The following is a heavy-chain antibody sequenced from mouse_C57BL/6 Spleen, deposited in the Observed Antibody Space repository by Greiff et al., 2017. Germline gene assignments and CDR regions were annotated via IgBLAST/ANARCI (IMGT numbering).Heavy chain of an antibody. D-gene: IGHD1-1*01. J-gene: IGHJ4*01. CDR2: IYPGDGDT. CDR1: GYAFSSSW. CDR3: ARSGGSHAMDY. V-gene: IGHV1-82*01. Sequence: QVQLQQSGPELVKPGASVKISCKASGYAFSSSWMNWVKQRPGKGLEWIGRIYPGDGDTNYNGKFKGKATLTADTSSSTAYMQLSSLTSEDSAVYFCARSGGSHAMDYWGQGTSVTVSS.